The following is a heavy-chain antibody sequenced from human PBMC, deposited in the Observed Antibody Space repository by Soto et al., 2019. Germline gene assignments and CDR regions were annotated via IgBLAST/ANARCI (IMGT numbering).Heavy chain of an antibody. CDR1: GGTFSSYP. V-gene: IGHV1-69*06. J-gene: IGHJ6*02. CDR2: IIPIFGTA. D-gene: IGHD3-3*01. Sequence: SVKVSCTASGGTFSSYPISWVRQAPGQGLEWMGGIIPIFGTANYAQKFQGRVTITADKSTSTAYMELGSLRSEDTAVYYCATGTIFGVVISLYGMGVWGQGTTVTVSS. CDR3: ATGTIFGVVISLYGMGV.